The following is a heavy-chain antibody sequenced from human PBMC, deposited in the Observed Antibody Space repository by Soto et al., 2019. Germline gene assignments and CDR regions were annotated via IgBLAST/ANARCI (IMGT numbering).Heavy chain of an antibody. V-gene: IGHV3-74*01. CDR3: ARDLGSSSGWYEHLFGFDP. CDR1: GFTFSSYW. Sequence: EVQLVESGGGLVQPGGSLRLSCAASGFTFSSYWMHWVRQAPGKGLVWVSRINSDGSSTSYADSVKGRFTISRDNAKNTLYLQMNSLRAEDTAVYYCARDLGSSSGWYEHLFGFDPWGQGTLVTVSS. CDR2: INSDGSST. D-gene: IGHD6-19*01. J-gene: IGHJ5*02.